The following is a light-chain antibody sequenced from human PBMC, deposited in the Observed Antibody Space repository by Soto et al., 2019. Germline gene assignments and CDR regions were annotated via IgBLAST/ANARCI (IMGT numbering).Light chain of an antibody. CDR2: DAS. CDR3: QQYESYWT. CDR1: QSVSSW. J-gene: IGKJ1*01. V-gene: IGKV1-5*02. Sequence: DIPMTQSPSTLSASVGDRVTIICRASQSVSSWLAWYKQKPGKAPKLLIYDASNLESGVPSRFSGSGSGTEFTLTVSSLQPDDFATYYCQQYESYWTFGQGTKVEIK.